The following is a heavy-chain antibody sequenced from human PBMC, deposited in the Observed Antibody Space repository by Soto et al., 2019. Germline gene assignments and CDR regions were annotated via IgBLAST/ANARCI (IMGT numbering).Heavy chain of an antibody. CDR2: MNPNSGNT. CDR1: CCSFTSYD. CDR3: ARGGGGWQWRDAFDI. V-gene: IGHV1-8*01. Sequence: ASGRVCYKASCCSFTSYDINWVRQATGQGLEWMGWMNPNSGNTGYAQKFQGRVTMTRNTSISTAYMELSSLRSEDTAVYYCARGGGGWQWRDAFDIWGQGTMVTVSS. J-gene: IGHJ3*02. D-gene: IGHD6-19*01.